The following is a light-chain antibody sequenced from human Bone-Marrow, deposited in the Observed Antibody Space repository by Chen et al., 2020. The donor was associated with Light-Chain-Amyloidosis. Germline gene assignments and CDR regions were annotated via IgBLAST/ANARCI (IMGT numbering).Light chain of an antibody. CDR2: DDS. Sequence: SYALTQPSSVSVAPGQTATIARGGNNIGSTSVHWYQQTPGQAPLLVVYDDSDRPSGIPERLSGSTSGKTATLTISRVEAGEEADYYCQVWDRSSDRPVFGGGTKLTVL. CDR1: NIGSTS. V-gene: IGLV3-21*02. CDR3: QVWDRSSDRPV. J-gene: IGLJ3*02.